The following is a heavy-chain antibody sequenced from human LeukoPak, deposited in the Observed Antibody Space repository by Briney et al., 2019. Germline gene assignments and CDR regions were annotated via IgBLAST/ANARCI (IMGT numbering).Heavy chain of an antibody. D-gene: IGHD5-12*01. CDR1: GFTFNSYW. V-gene: IGHV3-7*01. CDR2: IKQDGSEK. J-gene: IGHJ4*02. CDR3: ATSVGDGYDSN. Sequence: GGSLRLSCAASGFTFNSYWMSWVRQAPGKGLEWVANIKQDGSEKYYVDSVKGRLTISRDNAKNSLYLQMNSLRAEDTAVYYCATSVGDGYDSNWGQGTLVTVSS.